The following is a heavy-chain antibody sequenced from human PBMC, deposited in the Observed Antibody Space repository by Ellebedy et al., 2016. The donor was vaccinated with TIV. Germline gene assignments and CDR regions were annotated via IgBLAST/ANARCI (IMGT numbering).Heavy chain of an antibody. CDR2: IVGSGA. D-gene: IGHD5-18*01. Sequence: GESLKISCAASGFTFRSYAMAWVRQAPGKGLEWVAGIVGSGAEKYADPMKGRFTIARDNSKRTVDLQRNSLRAEDTAIYFCAKDRTSGDGYWVFDNWGQGTLVSVSS. CDR3: AKDRTSGDGYWVFDN. V-gene: IGHV3-23*01. J-gene: IGHJ4*02. CDR1: GFTFRSYA.